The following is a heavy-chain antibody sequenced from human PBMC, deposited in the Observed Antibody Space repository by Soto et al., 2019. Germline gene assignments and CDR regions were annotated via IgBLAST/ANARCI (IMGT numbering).Heavy chain of an antibody. V-gene: IGHV4-30-4*01. J-gene: IGHJ6*02. Sequence: SQTLCLTCSVSGGSISRCDYYLSRLRHPPGKGLELIGYIYYSGSTYYNPSLKSRVTISVDTSKNQFSLKLSSVTAADTAVYYCARGHRYYDFWSGSPRRDYYYGMDIWGQGTTVT. CDR3: ARGHRYYDFWSGSPRRDYYYGMDI. CDR1: GGSISRCDYY. CDR2: IYYSGST. D-gene: IGHD3-3*01.